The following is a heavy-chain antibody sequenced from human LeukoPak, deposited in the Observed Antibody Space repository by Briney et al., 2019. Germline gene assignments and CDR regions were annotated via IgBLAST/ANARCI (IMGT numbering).Heavy chain of an antibody. CDR3: ARDRGYSNGWYDY. CDR1: GFTFSSYS. V-gene: IGHV3-21*01. D-gene: IGHD6-13*01. Sequence: PGGSLRLSCAASGFTFSSYSMNWVRQAPGKGLEWVSSISYSSSYIYYADSVKGRFTISRDNAKNSLYLHMHRLTAGDTAVYYCARDRGYSNGWYDYWGQGTLVSVYS. J-gene: IGHJ4*02. CDR2: ISYSSSYI.